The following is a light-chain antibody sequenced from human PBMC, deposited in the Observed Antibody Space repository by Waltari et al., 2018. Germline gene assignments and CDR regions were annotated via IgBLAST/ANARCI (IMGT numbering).Light chain of an antibody. CDR1: QSVLHTNNKDY. CDR2: WAS. Sequence: DIVMTQSPDSLGVSLGERATINCKSSQSVLHTNNKDYLAWDQQKPGQPPKLLIYWASTREFGVPDRFSGSGSGTSFTLTISSLQAEDVAVYYCQQYSSTPNTFGQGTKLEIK. J-gene: IGKJ2*01. V-gene: IGKV4-1*01. CDR3: QQYSSTPNT.